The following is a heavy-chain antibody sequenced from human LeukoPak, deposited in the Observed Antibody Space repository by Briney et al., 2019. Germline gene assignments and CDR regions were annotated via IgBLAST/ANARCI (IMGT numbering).Heavy chain of an antibody. J-gene: IGHJ4*02. Sequence: SETLSLTCTVSGGSISSGGYYWSWIRQHPGKGLEWIGYIYYSGSTYYNPSLKSRVTTSVDRSKNQFSLQLSSVTAADTAVYYCARDLGTGYSFDYWGQGTLVTVSS. CDR1: GGSISSGGYY. CDR3: ARDLGTGYSFDY. V-gene: IGHV4-31*03. CDR2: IYYSGST. D-gene: IGHD1-1*01.